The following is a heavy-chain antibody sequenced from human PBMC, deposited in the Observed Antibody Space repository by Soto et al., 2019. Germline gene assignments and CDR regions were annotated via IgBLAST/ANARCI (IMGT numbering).Heavy chain of an antibody. CDR1: GFTFSSDN. J-gene: IGHJ4*02. CDR3: ARARCSSGQCYYFDY. D-gene: IGHD2-15*01. Sequence: EVQLVESGEGLVQPGGSLRLSCAASGFTFSSDNIHRIRQAPWKGLEFVSAISRSGDRTYYADSVKGRFTITRDNAKNTVWLQMGSLRAEDMAVYYCARARCSSGQCYYFDYWGRGALVSVSS. V-gene: IGHV3-64*02. CDR2: ISRSGDRT.